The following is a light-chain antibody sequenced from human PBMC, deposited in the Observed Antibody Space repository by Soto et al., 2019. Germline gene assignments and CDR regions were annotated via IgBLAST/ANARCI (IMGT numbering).Light chain of an antibody. CDR2: GAS. CDR1: QSVSSSY. Sequence: EIVLTQSPGTLSLSPGERATLSCRASQSVSSSYLAWYQQNPGQAPSLLIYGASSRATGIPDRFSGSGSGTDFTLTISRLEPEDFAVYYCQQYGNSPYTFGQGTKLEIK. CDR3: QQYGNSPYT. J-gene: IGKJ2*01. V-gene: IGKV3-20*01.